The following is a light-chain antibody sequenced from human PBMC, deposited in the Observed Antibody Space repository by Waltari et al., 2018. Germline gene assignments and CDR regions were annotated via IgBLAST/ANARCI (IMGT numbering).Light chain of an antibody. V-gene: IGKV3-15*01. CDR3: QQYNNWPPP. CDR2: GAS. CDR1: QSVSSN. Sequence: EIEMTQSPATLSVSPGERATLSCRASQSVSSNLAWYQQKPGQAPRLLIYGASTRATGIPARFSGSGSGTEFTLTISSLQSEDFAVYYCQQYNNWPPPFGGGTKVEIK. J-gene: IGKJ4*01.